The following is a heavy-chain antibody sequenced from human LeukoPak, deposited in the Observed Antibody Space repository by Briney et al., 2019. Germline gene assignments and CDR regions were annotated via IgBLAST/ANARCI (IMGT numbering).Heavy chain of an antibody. D-gene: IGHD3-22*01. CDR1: GGSISSYY. CDR3: ARDYYDSSGYYGYYYYMDV. J-gene: IGHJ6*03. V-gene: IGHV4-59*01. Sequence: SETLSLTCTVSGGSISSYYWSWIRQPPGKGLEWIGYIYYSGSTNYNPSLKSRVTISVDTSKNQFSLKLSSVTAADTAVYYCARDYYDSSGYYGYYYYMDVWGKGTTVTVSS. CDR2: IYYSGST.